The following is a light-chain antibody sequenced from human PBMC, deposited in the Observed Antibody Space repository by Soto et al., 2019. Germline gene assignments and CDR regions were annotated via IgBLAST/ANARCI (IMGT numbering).Light chain of an antibody. Sequence: DIQMTHSSSTLSGSVVDRVTITCRASQIVSSWWAWCWQIPGKAPKLLFYKASTLKSAGPSRCSGSGSGTELTLTISSLQLEDVATYYWHNYNSYSKAFGQGTKV. CDR3: HNYNSYSKA. V-gene: IGKV1-5*03. J-gene: IGKJ1*01. CDR1: QIVSSW. CDR2: KAS.